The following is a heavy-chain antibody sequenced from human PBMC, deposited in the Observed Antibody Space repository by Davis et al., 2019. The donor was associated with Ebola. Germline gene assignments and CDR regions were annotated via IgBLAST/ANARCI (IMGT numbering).Heavy chain of an antibody. J-gene: IGHJ4*02. V-gene: IGHV3-30-3*01. D-gene: IGHD2-15*01. CDR1: GFTFSSYA. CDR2: ISYDGSNK. CDR3: ARVVVAAFDY. Sequence: GESLKISCAASGFTFSSYAIHWVRQAPGKGLEWVAVISYDGSNKYYADSVKGRFTISRDNSKNTLYLQMNSLRAEDTAVYYCARVVVAAFDYWGQGTLVTVSS.